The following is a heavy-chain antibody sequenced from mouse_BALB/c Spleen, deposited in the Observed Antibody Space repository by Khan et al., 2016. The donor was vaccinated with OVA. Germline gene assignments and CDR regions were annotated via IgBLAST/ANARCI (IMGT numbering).Heavy chain of an antibody. J-gene: IGHJ3*01. Sequence: VQLKQSGPDLVKPGASVKISCKASGYSFTHYYMTWVKQSHGKSLEWIGRVNPNTGGSDYNQEFKGRVILTVDKSSNTAYLELHSLTSEDSAVYDCAGEYDFFAYWGQGTLVTVSA. D-gene: IGHD2-14*01. CDR2: VNPNTGGS. CDR3: AGEYDFFAY. CDR1: GYSFTHYY. V-gene: IGHV1-26*01.